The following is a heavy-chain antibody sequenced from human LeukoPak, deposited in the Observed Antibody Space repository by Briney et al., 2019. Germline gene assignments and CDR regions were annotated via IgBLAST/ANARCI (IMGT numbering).Heavy chain of an antibody. Sequence: PSETLSLTCNVSGASISNFYWSWIRQPPGKGLEWIAYKHYTRSSNYNPSLKSRVTISIDTSKSLFSLKLSSVTAEDTAVYYCARHLDYDSGNYDAFDVWGPGTMVTVSS. D-gene: IGHD3-22*01. CDR2: KHYTRSS. J-gene: IGHJ3*01. CDR1: GASISNFY. V-gene: IGHV4-59*01. CDR3: ARHLDYDSGNYDAFDV.